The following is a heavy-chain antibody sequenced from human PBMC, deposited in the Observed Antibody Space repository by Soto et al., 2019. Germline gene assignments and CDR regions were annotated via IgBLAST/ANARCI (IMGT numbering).Heavy chain of an antibody. CDR2: INPNSGGT. Sequence: ASVKVSCKASGFTFTGHYIHWVRQAPGQGLEWMGWINPNSGGTSYAQKFQERVTITRDMSTSTAYMELSSLRSEDTAVYYCAAESTIFGVVTSDGMDVWGQGTTVTVSS. CDR3: AAESTIFGVVTSDGMDV. V-gene: IGHV1-2*02. D-gene: IGHD3-3*01. J-gene: IGHJ6*02. CDR1: GFTFTGHY.